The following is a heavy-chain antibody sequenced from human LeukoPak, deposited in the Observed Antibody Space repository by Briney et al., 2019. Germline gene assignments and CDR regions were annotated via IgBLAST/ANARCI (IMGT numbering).Heavy chain of an antibody. J-gene: IGHJ4*02. CDR1: GFPFDNYG. V-gene: IGHV3-20*04. D-gene: IGHD6-19*01. CDR3: ARAGPVAGVELDQ. CDR2: ITWNGGIT. Sequence: GGSLRHSCAAPGFPFDNYGMAWVRQGPGKGLGWVSGITWNGGITAYADSVKGRFTISRDNAKNSLYLQMTSLRAEDTALYYCARAGPVAGVELDQWGQGTLVTVSS.